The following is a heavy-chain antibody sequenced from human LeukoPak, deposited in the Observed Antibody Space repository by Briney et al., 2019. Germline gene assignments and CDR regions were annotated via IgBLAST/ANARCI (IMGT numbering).Heavy chain of an antibody. Sequence: GASVKVSCKASGYTFTGYYMHWVRQAPGQGLEWMGWINPNSGGTNYAQKFQGRVTMTRDTSISAAYMELSRLRSDDTAVYYCARERTLTSCYDYWGQGTLVTVSS. CDR1: GYTFTGYY. J-gene: IGHJ4*02. CDR2: INPNSGGT. CDR3: ARERTLTSCYDY. D-gene: IGHD2-15*01. V-gene: IGHV1-2*02.